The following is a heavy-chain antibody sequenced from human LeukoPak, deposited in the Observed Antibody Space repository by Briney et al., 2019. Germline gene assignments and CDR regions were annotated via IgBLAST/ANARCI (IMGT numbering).Heavy chain of an antibody. D-gene: IGHD2-21*01. CDR2: IYPGDSDT. J-gene: IGHJ3*02. Sequence: GESLKISCKGSGYSFTSYWIGWVRQMPGKGLEWMGIIYPGDSDTGYSPSFQGQVTISADKSISTAYLQWSSLKASDTAMYYCARPDTAYCGGDCWASHFDIWGQGTMVTVSS. CDR3: ARPDTAYCGGDCWASHFDI. CDR1: GYSFTSYW. V-gene: IGHV5-51*01.